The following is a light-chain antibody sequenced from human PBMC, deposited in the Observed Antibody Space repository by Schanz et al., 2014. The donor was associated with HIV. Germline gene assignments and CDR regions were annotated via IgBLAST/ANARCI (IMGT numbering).Light chain of an antibody. CDR3: SLYTSSRGV. CDR1: SSDVGGYNY. CDR2: DVS. Sequence: QSALTQPASVSGSPGQSITISCTGTSSDVGGYNYVSWYQQHPGKAPKLMIYDVSNRPSGVSNRFSGSKSGNTASLTISGLQAEDEADYYCSLYTSSRGVFGGGTKLTVL. J-gene: IGLJ3*02. V-gene: IGLV2-14*01.